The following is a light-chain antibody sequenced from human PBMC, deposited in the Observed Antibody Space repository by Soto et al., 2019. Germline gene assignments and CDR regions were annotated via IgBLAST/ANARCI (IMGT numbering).Light chain of an antibody. CDR3: AAWDDSLDGFYV. V-gene: IGLV1-44*01. J-gene: IGLJ1*01. Sequence: LTQPPSASGTPGQRVTISCSGSSSNIGTNTVNWYLQLPGTAPKLLMYNNNQRPSGVPERFSGSKSGTSASLAIGGLQSEDEADYYCAAWDDSLDGFYVFGSGTKVTVL. CDR2: NNN. CDR1: SSNIGTNT.